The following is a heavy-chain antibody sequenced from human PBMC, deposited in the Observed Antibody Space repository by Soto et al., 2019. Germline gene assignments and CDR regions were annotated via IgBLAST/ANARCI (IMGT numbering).Heavy chain of an antibody. D-gene: IGHD4-17*01. CDR3: ASTSPLYGDFPLPLDY. CDR2: IYYSGST. V-gene: IGHV4-30-4*01. CDR1: GGSISSGDYY. J-gene: IGHJ4*02. Sequence: QVQLQESGPGLVKPSQTLSLTCTVSGGSISSGDYYWSWIRQPPGKGLEWIGYIYYSGSTYYNPSLKSRVTISVDTSKNQFSLKLSSVTAADTAVYYCASTSPLYGDFPLPLDYWGQGTLVTVSS.